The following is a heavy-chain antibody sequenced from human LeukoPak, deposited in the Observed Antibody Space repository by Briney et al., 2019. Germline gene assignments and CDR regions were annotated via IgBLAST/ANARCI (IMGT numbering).Heavy chain of an antibody. J-gene: IGHJ4*02. Sequence: PAESLRLSCAASGFTFSSYEMNWVRQAPGKGLEWVSYISSSGSTIYYADSVKGRFTTSRDNAKNSLYLQMNRLRAEDTAVYYCARDFDSSGFDYWGQGTLVTVSS. CDR1: GFTFSSYE. CDR3: ARDFDSSGFDY. CDR2: ISSSGSTI. D-gene: IGHD3-22*01. V-gene: IGHV3-48*03.